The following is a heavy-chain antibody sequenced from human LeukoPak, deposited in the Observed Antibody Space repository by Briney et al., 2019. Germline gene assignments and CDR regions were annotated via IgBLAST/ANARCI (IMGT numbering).Heavy chain of an antibody. J-gene: IGHJ4*02. CDR2: ISSSGSTI. D-gene: IGHD1-7*01. V-gene: IGHV3-48*03. CDR3: ARDWGTSSFDY. CDR1: GFTFSSYE. Sequence: PGGSLRLSCAASGFTFSSYEMNWVRQAPGKGLEWVSYISSSGSTIHYADSVKGRFTISRDNAKNSLYLQMNSLRAEDTAVYYCARDWGTSSFDYWGQGTLVTFSS.